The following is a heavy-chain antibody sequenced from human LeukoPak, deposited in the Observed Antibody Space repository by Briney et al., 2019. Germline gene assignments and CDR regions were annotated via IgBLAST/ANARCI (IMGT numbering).Heavy chain of an antibody. CDR2: IGSSSRSI. J-gene: IGHJ4*02. V-gene: IGHV3-21*01. Sequence: GGSLRLSCAASGFTFSSYSMNWVRQAPGKGLEWVSSIGSSSRSIYYADSVKGRFTISRDNAKNSLYLQMNSLRAEDTAVYFCARERTGEAFDYWGQGTLVTVSS. CDR1: GFTFSSYS. CDR3: ARERTGEAFDY. D-gene: IGHD7-27*01.